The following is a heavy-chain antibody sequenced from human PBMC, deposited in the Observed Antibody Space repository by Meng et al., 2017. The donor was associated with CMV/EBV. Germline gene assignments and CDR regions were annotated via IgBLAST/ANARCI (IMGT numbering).Heavy chain of an antibody. CDR3: ARGLMVRGSRVNWFDP. J-gene: IGHJ5*02. CDR1: GGSFSGYY. CDR2: INHSGST. D-gene: IGHD3-10*01. Sequence: QVQPQQWGAGLFKPSETLSLTFPVYGGSFSGYYWSWIRQPPGKGLEWIGEINHSGSTNYNPSLKSRVTISVDTSKNQFSLKLSSVTAAVTAVYYCARGLMVRGSRVNWFDPWGQGTLVTVSS. V-gene: IGHV4-34*01.